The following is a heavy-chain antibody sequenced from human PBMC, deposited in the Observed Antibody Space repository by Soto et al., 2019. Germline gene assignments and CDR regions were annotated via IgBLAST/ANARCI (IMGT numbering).Heavy chain of an antibody. V-gene: IGHV4-31*03. J-gene: IGHJ4*02. Sequence: SETLSLTCTVSGGSISSGGYYWSWIRQHPGKGLEWIGYIYYSGSTYYNPSLKSRVTISVDTSKNQFSPKLSSVTAADTAVYYCARDTPRGYSYGSFDYWGQGTLVTVSS. CDR2: IYYSGST. CDR1: GGSISSGGYY. D-gene: IGHD5-18*01. CDR3: ARDTPRGYSYGSFDY.